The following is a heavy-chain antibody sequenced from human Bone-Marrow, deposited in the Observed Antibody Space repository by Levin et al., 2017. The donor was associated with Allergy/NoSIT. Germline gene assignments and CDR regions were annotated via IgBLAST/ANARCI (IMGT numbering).Heavy chain of an antibody. Sequence: GESLKISCKASGYTFTTYDIHWVRQASGQGLEWMGWMNPHSGNTAYAHRFQGRVTMTRDTSIKTAYMELSSLRSEDTAVYFCARAPFPSEFWGQGTQVTVSS. J-gene: IGHJ4*02. CDR1: GYTFTTYD. CDR3: ARAPFPSEF. CDR2: MNPHSGNT. V-gene: IGHV1-8*01. D-gene: IGHD1-26*01.